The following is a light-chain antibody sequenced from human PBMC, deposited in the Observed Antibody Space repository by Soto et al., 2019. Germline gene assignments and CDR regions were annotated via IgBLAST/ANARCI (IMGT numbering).Light chain of an antibody. V-gene: IGKV3-20*01. CDR3: QQYGSSPPLS. CDR1: QSVSSNY. J-gene: IGKJ4*01. Sequence: EIVLTQSPGTLSLSPGERATLSCRAIQSVSSNYLGWYQQKPGQAPRLLIYGASSRATGIPDRFSGSGSGTDFTLTISRLEPEDFAVYYCQQYGSSPPLSFGGGTKVDIK. CDR2: GAS.